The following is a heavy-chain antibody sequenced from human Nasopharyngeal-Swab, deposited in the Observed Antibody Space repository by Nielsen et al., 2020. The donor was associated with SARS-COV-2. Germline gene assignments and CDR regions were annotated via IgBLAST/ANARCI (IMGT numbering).Heavy chain of an antibody. D-gene: IGHD5-24*01. CDR3: ARGQGVGGFKTRNYYGMDV. J-gene: IGHJ6*02. CDR2: MNPNSGNT. Sequence: ASVKVSCNASGYTFTSYDISWVRQATGQGLEWMGWMNPNSGNTGYEQKFQGRVTMTRDTSISTAYMELSSLRSEDTAVYYCARGQGVGGFKTRNYYGMDVWGQGTTVTVSS. V-gene: IGHV1-8*01. CDR1: GYTFTSYD.